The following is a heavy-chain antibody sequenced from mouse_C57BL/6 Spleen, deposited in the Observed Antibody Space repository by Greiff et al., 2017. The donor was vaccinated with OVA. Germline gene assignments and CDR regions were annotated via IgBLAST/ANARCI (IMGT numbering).Heavy chain of an antibody. J-gene: IGHJ2*01. CDR3: AWEYFGY. V-gene: IGHV1-42*01. D-gene: IGHD4-1*01. Sequence: VHVKQSGPELVKPGASVKISCKASGYSFTGYYMNWVKQSPEKSLEWIGEINPSTGGTTYNQKFKAKATLTVDKSSSTAYMQLKSLTTEDSASYFCAWEYFGYWGQGTTLTVSS. CDR2: INPSTGGT. CDR1: GYSFTGYY.